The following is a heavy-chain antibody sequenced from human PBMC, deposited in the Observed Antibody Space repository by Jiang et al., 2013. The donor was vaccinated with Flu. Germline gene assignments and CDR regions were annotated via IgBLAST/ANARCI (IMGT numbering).Heavy chain of an antibody. J-gene: IGHJ6*02. D-gene: IGHD3-3*01. CDR3: ARNPGRRTFGVVVTSWEMDV. V-gene: IGHV1-18*01. Sequence: GAEVKKPGASVNVSCKASSYTFMSYGISWVRQAPGQGLEWLGWISAHSGDTNYAPKFQARVTMTTDTSTNTAYMELRALRSDDTAVYYCARNPGRRTFGVVVTSWEMDVWGQGTTVTVSS. CDR2: ISAHSGDT. CDR1: SYTFMSYG.